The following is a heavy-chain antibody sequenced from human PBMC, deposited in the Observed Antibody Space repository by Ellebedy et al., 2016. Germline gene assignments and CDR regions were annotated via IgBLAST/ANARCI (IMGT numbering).Heavy chain of an antibody. D-gene: IGHD3-10*02. Sequence: SETLSLTXTVSGGSISSYYWSWIRQPPGKGLEWIGYIYYSGSTNYNASLKSRVTISADTSKNQFSLKLTSVTAADTAVYYCARDCRCSGSYLDAFDIWGQGTMVTVSS. CDR3: ARDCRCSGSYLDAFDI. CDR2: IYYSGST. J-gene: IGHJ3*02. CDR1: GGSISSYY. V-gene: IGHV4-59*01.